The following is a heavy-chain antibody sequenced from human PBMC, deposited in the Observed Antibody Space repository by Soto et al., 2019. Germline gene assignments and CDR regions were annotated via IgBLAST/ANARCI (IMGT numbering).Heavy chain of an antibody. V-gene: IGHV4-30-4*02. CDR3: ARGTPSPLIVRSSRGPWFDP. D-gene: IGHD2-15*01. J-gene: IGHJ5*02. CDR2: IYYSGST. CDR1: GDSISSGGHY. Sequence: SETLCLTCTVSGDSISSGGHYWSWIRQHPGKGLGWIGYIYYSGSTYYNPSLKSRVAISVDTSKMQVSLKLSSVTAADTAVYFCARGTPSPLIVRSSRGPWFDPWGQGTLVTVSS.